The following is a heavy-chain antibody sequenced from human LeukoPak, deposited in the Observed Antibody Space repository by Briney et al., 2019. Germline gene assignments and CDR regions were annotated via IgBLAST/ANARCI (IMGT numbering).Heavy chain of an antibody. J-gene: IGHJ4*02. CDR1: GYTFTSYD. D-gene: IGHD6-13*01. CDR3: ARCPYYSSSCDY. CDR2: MNPNSGNT. V-gene: IGHV1-8*01. Sequence: ASVKVSCKASGYTFTSYDINWVRQATGQGLEWMGWMNPNSGNTGYAQKFQGGVTMTRNTSISTAYMELSSLRSEDTAVYYCARCPYYSSSCDYWGQGTLVTVSS.